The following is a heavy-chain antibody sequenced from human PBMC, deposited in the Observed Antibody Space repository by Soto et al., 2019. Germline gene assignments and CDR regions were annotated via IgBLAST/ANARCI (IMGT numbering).Heavy chain of an antibody. CDR2: IYSGGST. J-gene: IGHJ3*02. CDR1: GFTVSSNY. V-gene: IGHV3-53*01. CDR3: ARDSPLTSARALAI. Sequence: EVQLVESGGGLIQAGGSLRLSCAASGFTVSSNYMSWVRQAPGKWLELVSVIYSGGSTYYADSVKGRFTISRDSSKNTVDLQINSLGAVDTAVYYCARDSPLTSARALAIWGQGTVVTVSS.